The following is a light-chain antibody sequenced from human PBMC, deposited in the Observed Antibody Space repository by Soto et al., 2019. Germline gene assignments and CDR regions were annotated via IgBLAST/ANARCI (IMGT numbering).Light chain of an antibody. V-gene: IGKV3-11*01. CDR2: DAS. CDR1: QSVSSY. J-gene: IGKJ3*01. Sequence: EIVLTQSPATLSLSPGERATLSCRASQSVSSYLAWYQQKPGQAPRLLIYDASNRATGIPARFSGSGSGTDFTLTISSLAPEDFAVYYCQRRSNWPPTFGPGTKVDIK. CDR3: QRRSNWPPT.